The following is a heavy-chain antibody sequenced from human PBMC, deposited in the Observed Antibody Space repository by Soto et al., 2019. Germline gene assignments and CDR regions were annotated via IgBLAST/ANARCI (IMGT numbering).Heavy chain of an antibody. D-gene: IGHD3-16*01. CDR2: MHSSGDA. CDR1: GASMSDYY. Sequence: QVQLQESGPGLVKPSVTLSLTCTVSGASMSDYYGTWIRQPPGRGLEWIGVMHSSGDANYSSSLKGRATISIDAYNNQFSLILASVTAADTAVYFCVRSGHTFGGVIWGQGTLVTVSS. J-gene: IGHJ4*02. V-gene: IGHV4-59*01. CDR3: VRSGHTFGGVI.